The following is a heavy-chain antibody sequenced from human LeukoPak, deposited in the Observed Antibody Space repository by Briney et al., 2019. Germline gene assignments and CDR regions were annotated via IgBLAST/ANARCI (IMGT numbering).Heavy chain of an antibody. Sequence: ASVKVSCKASGYTFTGYYMHWVRQAPGQGLEWMGWINPNSGDTNYAQKLQGRVTMTTDASTSTAYMELRSLRSDDTAVYYCARISSQFSLYISDYWGQGTLVTVSS. D-gene: IGHD3-9*01. CDR2: INPNSGDT. CDR1: GYTFTGYY. J-gene: IGHJ4*02. CDR3: ARISSQFSLYISDY. V-gene: IGHV1-2*02.